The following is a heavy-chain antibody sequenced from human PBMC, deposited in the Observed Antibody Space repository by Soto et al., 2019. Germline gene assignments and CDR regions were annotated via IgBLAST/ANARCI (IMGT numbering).Heavy chain of an antibody. Sequence: SETLSLTCAVSGYSISSGYYWGWIRQPPGKGLEWIGSIYHSGSTYYNPSLKSRVTISVDTSKNQFSLKLSSVTAADTAVYYCAREGSYYYGSRSYSNNWFDTWGQGTLVTVSS. CDR3: AREGSYYYGSRSYSNNWFDT. CDR2: IYHSGST. V-gene: IGHV4-38-2*01. CDR1: GYSISSGYY. J-gene: IGHJ5*02. D-gene: IGHD3-10*01.